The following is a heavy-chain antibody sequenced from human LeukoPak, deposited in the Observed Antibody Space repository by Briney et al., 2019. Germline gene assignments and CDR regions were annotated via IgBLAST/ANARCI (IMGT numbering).Heavy chain of an antibody. Sequence: SVKVSCKASGGTFSSYAISWVRQAPGQGLEWMGGIIPIFGTANYAQKFQGRVTITADESTSTAYMELSSLRSEDTAVYYCARDQGYLYYYYYMDVWGKGTTVTVSS. CDR3: ARDQGYLYYYYYMDV. CDR2: IIPIFGTA. D-gene: IGHD5-12*01. CDR1: GGTFSSYA. V-gene: IGHV1-69*13. J-gene: IGHJ6*03.